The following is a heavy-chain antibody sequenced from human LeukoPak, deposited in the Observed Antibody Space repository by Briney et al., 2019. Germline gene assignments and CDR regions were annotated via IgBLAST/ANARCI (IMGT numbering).Heavy chain of an antibody. V-gene: IGHV3-23*01. J-gene: IGHJ4*02. CDR2: ISGSGGST. CDR1: GFTFSSYG. Sequence: GGSLRLSCAASGFTFSSYGMSWVRQAPGKGLEWASAISGSGGSTYYADSVKGRFTISRDNSKNTLYLQMNSLRAEDTAVYYCAKDRGRVVMYFDYWGQGTLVTVSS. CDR3: AKDRGRVVMYFDY. D-gene: IGHD3-3*01.